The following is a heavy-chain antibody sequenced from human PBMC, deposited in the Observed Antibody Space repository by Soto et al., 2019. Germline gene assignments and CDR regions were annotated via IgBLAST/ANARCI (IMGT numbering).Heavy chain of an antibody. Sequence: GGSLRLSCAASGFTFSSYGMHWVRQAPGKGLEWVAVISYDGSNKYYADSVKGRFTISRDNSKNTLYLQMNSLRAEDTAVYYCAKVIGEWFGELYRWFDPWGQGTLVTVSS. CDR1: GFTFSSYG. D-gene: IGHD3-10*01. J-gene: IGHJ5*02. V-gene: IGHV3-30*18. CDR3: AKVIGEWFGELYRWFDP. CDR2: ISYDGSNK.